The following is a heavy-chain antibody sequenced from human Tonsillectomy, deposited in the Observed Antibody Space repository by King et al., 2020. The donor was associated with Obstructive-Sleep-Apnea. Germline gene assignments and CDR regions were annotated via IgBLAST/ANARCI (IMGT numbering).Heavy chain of an antibody. CDR3: GRGYYDFSTYTFVY. J-gene: IGHJ4*02. V-gene: IGHV4-4*07. Sequence: QVQLQESGPGLVKPSETLSLTCIVSDDSISTYYWSWIRQPAGKGLEWIGRFSTKGRTNYNPSLKSRVAMSVDTSKNHFSLKLTSVTAADTAVYYCGRGYYDFSTYTFVYWGQGTLVSVSS. D-gene: IGHD3-22*01. CDR1: DDSISTYY. CDR2: FSTKGRT.